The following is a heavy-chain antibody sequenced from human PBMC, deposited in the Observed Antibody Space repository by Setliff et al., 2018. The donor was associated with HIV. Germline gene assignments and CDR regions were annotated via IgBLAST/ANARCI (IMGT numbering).Heavy chain of an antibody. Sequence: PSETLSLTCAVSGYSISDGYYWGWIRLPPGKGLEWIGNVYTRGNTYYNPSLKSRVTMSVDTSKNQFSLNLNSVTAADTAIYYCARAPFPVAGFDYFDHWGQGTQVTVSS. CDR1: GYSISDGYY. D-gene: IGHD6-19*01. V-gene: IGHV4-38-2*01. CDR2: VYTRGNT. J-gene: IGHJ4*02. CDR3: ARAPFPVAGFDYFDH.